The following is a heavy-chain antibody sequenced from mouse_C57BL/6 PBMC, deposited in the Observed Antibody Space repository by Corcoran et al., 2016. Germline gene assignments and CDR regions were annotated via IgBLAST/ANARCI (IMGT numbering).Heavy chain of an antibody. CDR1: GYTFTTYG. CDR2: INTYSGVP. CDR3: ARGGDLFAY. Sequence: QIQLVQSGPELKKPGETVKISCKASGYTFTTYGMSWVKQAPGKGLKWMGWINTYSGVPTYADDFKGRFAFSLETSASTAYLQINNLKNEDTATYFCARGGDLFAYWGQGTLVTVSA. V-gene: IGHV9-3*01. J-gene: IGHJ3*01.